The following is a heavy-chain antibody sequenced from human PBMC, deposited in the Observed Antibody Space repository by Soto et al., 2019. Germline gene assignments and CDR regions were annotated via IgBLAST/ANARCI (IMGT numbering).Heavy chain of an antibody. J-gene: IGHJ5*02. CDR3: ARDRVRGVTITFNWFDP. CDR1: GFTFSSYS. Sequence: EVQLVESGGGLVQPGGSLRLSCAASGFTFSSYSMNWVRQAPGKGREWFSYISSSSSTIYSADPVKGRFTISRDNAKNSLYLQMNSLRAEDTAVYYCARDRVRGVTITFNWFDPWGQGTLVTVSS. D-gene: IGHD3-10*01. CDR2: ISSSSSTI. V-gene: IGHV3-48*01.